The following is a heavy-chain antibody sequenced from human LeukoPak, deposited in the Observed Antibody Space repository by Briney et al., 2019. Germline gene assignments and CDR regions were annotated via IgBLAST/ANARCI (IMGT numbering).Heavy chain of an antibody. D-gene: IGHD1-26*01. CDR2: IWYDGSNK. J-gene: IGHJ4*02. V-gene: IGHV3-33*01. Sequence: GGSLRLSCAASGFTFNTYGMHWLRQAPAKGLEWVAVIWYDGSNKYYADSVKGRFTISRDNSKNTLYLQMNSLRAEDTAVYYCAGPIVGPSTWQFDYWGQGTLVTVSS. CDR3: AGPIVGPSTWQFDY. CDR1: GFTFNTYG.